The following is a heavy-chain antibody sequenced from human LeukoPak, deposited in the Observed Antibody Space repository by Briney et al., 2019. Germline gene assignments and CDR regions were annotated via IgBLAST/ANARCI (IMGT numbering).Heavy chain of an antibody. CDR1: EFTFTSYW. J-gene: IGHJ1*01. D-gene: IGHD1-1*01. CDR2: IKQDGSEK. V-gene: IGHV3-7*01. CDR3: ARDFLPQL. Sequence: GGSLRLSCAASEFTFTSYWMNWVRQAPGKGLEWVANIKQDGSEKYYVDSVKGRFTISRDNAKNSLYLQMNSLRAEDTAVYYCARDFLPQLWGQGTLVTVSS.